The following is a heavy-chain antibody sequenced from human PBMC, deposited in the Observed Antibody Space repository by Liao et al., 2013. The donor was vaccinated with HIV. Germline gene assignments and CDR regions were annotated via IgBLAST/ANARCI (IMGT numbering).Heavy chain of an antibody. CDR3: ARDGTYYYDSSGYPYWYFDL. J-gene: IGHJ2*01. Sequence: QVHLQESGPGLVKPSETLSLTCTVSGGSINPYYWSWIRKSAGKGLEWIGAYLYQWEHQLQPLLKSRVTMSVDTSKNQFSLKLSSVTAADTAVYYCARDGTYYYDSSGYPYWYFDLWAVAPWSLSPQ. CDR1: GGSINPYY. D-gene: IGHD3-22*01. V-gene: IGHV4-4*07. CDR2: LYQWEH.